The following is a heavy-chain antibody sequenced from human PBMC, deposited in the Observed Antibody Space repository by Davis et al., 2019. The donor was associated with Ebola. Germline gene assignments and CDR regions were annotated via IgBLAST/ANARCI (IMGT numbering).Heavy chain of an antibody. Sequence: AASVKVSCKASGGTFSSYAISWVRQAPGQGLEWMGGIIPIFGTANYAQKFQGRVTITADKSTSTAYMELSSLRSEDTAVYYCARGRMVQGVSTVHYYYYGMDVWGQGTTVTVSS. D-gene: IGHD3-10*01. V-gene: IGHV1-69*06. CDR1: GGTFSSYA. CDR2: IIPIFGTA. J-gene: IGHJ6*02. CDR3: ARGRMVQGVSTVHYYYYGMDV.